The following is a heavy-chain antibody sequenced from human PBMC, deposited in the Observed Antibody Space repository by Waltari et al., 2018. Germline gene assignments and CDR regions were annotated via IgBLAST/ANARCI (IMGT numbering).Heavy chain of an antibody. J-gene: IGHJ6*02. V-gene: IGHV1-8*01. CDR3: ARGVGGAARGYYGMDV. CDR1: GYSFTSYD. D-gene: IGHD1-26*01. CDR2: LNPNSGDT. Sequence: QVQLVQSEAEVKKPGAAVILSCKTSGYSFTSYDINWVRQASGQGPEGMGWLNPNSGDTDHAQNFQGRITMTTDTSINTAFLELTSLRSEDTAVYYCARGVGGAARGYYGMDVWGQGTSVTVS.